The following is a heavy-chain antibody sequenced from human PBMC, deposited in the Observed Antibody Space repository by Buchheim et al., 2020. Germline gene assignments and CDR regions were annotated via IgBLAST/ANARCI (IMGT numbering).Heavy chain of an antibody. J-gene: IGHJ4*02. V-gene: IGHV3-15*01. CDR2: IKSKTDGGTT. D-gene: IGHD3-22*01. CDR3: TTETDYYYDSSGYYYVAFFDY. Sequence: EVQLVESGGGLVKPGGSLRLSCAASGFTFSNAWMSWVRQAPGKGLEWVGRIKSKTDGGTTDYAAPVKGRFTISRDDSKNTLYLQMNSLKTEDTAVYYCTTETDYYYDSSGYYYVAFFDYWGQGTL. CDR1: GFTFSNAW.